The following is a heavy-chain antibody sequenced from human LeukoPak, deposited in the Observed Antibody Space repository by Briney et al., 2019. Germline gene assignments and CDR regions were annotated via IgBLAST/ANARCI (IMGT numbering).Heavy chain of an antibody. CDR1: GGSISSYY. Sequence: SETLSLTCTVSGGSISSYYWSWIRQPPGKGLEWSGYIYYRGSTNYNPSLKSRVTISVDTSKNQFSLKLSSVTAADTAVYYCARGQLWFPLAFDIWGQGTMVTVSS. V-gene: IGHV4-59*01. J-gene: IGHJ3*02. CDR3: ARGQLWFPLAFDI. CDR2: IYYRGST. D-gene: IGHD5-18*01.